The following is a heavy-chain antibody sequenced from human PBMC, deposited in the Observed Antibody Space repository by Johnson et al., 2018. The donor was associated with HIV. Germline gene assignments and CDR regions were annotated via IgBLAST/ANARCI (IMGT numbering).Heavy chain of an antibody. V-gene: IGHV3-30*04. CDR3: ARDQAIFGVVLASDAFDI. Sequence: QMLLVESGGGVVQPGRSLRLSCAASGFTFSSYAMHWVRQAPGKGLEWVAVMSYDGSSKYYADSVKGRFTISRDNSRNTLYLQMNSLRAEDTAVYYCARDQAIFGVVLASDAFDIWGQGTMGTVSS. CDR2: MSYDGSSK. J-gene: IGHJ3*02. D-gene: IGHD3-3*01. CDR1: GFTFSSYA.